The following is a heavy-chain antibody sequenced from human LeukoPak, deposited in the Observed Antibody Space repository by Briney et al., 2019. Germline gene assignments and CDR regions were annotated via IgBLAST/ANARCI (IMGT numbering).Heavy chain of an antibody. CDR2: IYYSGST. Sequence: SETLSLTCTVSGDSISSSSYYWGWIRQPPGKGLEWIGSIYYSGSTYYNPSLKSRVTISVDTSKNQFSLNLSSVTAADTAVYFCARVDRNWNYFDYWGQGTLVTVSS. V-gene: IGHV4-39*01. CDR1: GDSISSSSYY. D-gene: IGHD1-20*01. J-gene: IGHJ4*02. CDR3: ARVDRNWNYFDY.